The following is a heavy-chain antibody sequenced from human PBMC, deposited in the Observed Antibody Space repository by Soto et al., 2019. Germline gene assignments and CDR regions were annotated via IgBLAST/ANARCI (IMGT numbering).Heavy chain of an antibody. CDR3: ARDAHHGDYDY. V-gene: IGHV1-18*01. Sequence: ASGKVSCNASVYTFTSYGISWVRQAPGQGLEWVGWISAYNGNTNIDQKLQGRAPMTTDTSTSTAYMELRSLRSDATAVYYCARDAHHGDYDYWGQGTLVTVSS. CDR2: ISAYNGNT. J-gene: IGHJ4*02. CDR1: VYTFTSYG. D-gene: IGHD4-17*01.